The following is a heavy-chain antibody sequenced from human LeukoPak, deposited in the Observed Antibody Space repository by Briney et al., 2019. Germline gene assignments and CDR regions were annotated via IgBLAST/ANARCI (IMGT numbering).Heavy chain of an antibody. J-gene: IGHJ4*02. D-gene: IGHD4-17*01. V-gene: IGHV3-21*04. CDR3: ALTLTTVTKVDY. CDR2: ISSSSSNI. CDR1: GFTFSSYT. Sequence: GGSLRLSCAASGFTFSSYTMNWVRQAPGKGLEWVASISSSSSNIYYADSLKGRFTTSRDNSKNTLYLQMNSLRVGDTAVYYCALTLTTVTKVDYWGQGTLVTVSS.